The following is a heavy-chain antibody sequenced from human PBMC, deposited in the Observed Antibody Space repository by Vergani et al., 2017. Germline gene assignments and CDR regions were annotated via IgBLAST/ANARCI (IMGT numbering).Heavy chain of an antibody. J-gene: IGHJ6*02. D-gene: IGHD2-2*01. Sequence: QVQLVQSGAEVKKPGASVKVSCKASGYTFTSYGISWVRQAPGQGLEWMGWISAYNGNTNYAQKLHGRVTMTTDTSTSTAYMQLRSLRSDDTAVYYCARDPDIVVVQAAPYYYYYYGMDVWGQGTTVTVSS. CDR1: GYTFTSYG. CDR2: ISAYNGNT. V-gene: IGHV1-18*04. CDR3: ARDPDIVVVQAAPYYYYYYGMDV.